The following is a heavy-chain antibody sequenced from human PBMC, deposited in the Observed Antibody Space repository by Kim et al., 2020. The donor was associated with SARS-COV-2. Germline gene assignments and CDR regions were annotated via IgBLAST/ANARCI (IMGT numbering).Heavy chain of an antibody. Sequence: GGSLRRSCAASGFTFSSYGMHWVRQAPGKGLEWVAVIWYDGSNKYYADSVKGRFTISRDNSKNTLYLQMNSLRAEDTAVYYCARDPTKPIPRIAAAGRYFDYWGQGTLVTVSS. CDR3: ARDPTKPIPRIAAAGRYFDY. V-gene: IGHV3-33*01. CDR2: IWYDGSNK. J-gene: IGHJ4*02. D-gene: IGHD6-13*01. CDR1: GFTFSSYG.